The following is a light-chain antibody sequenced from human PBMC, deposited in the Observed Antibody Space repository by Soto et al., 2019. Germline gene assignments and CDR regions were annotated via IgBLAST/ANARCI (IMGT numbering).Light chain of an antibody. CDR3: HQRQSWPRT. V-gene: IGKV3-11*01. CDR1: QYINTR. CDR2: QTA. J-gene: IGKJ1*01. Sequence: VLTHSPATLSSFPGDRVTLSCRASQYINTRLASYQHRPGQAPRRLIYQTALRAAGIPARFSASGSGTDFTLTISDGQPEDFALYYCHQRQSWPRTFGQGTKVDIK.